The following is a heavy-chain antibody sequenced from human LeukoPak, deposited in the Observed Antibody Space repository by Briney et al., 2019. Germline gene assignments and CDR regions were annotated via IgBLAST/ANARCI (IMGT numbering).Heavy chain of an antibody. Sequence: GGSLRLSCAASGFTFTTYWMHWVRQAPGKGLVWVSHINSDGSITSYADSVKGRFTISRDTSKNTLYLQINSLRVEDTAVYYCIVFGDSNHWGQGTLVTVSS. CDR1: GFTFTTYW. D-gene: IGHD4-17*01. CDR2: INSDGSIT. J-gene: IGHJ5*02. V-gene: IGHV3-74*01. CDR3: IVFGDSNH.